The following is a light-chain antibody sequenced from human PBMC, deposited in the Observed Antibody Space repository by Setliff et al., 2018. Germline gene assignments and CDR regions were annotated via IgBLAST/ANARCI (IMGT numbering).Light chain of an antibody. V-gene: IGLV1-44*01. CDR2: RNN. CDR1: SSNIGSNT. Sequence: QSVLTQPPSASGTPGQRVTISCSGSSSNIGSNTVNLYQQLPGTAPKLLIYRNNQRPSGVPDRFSGSKSGTSASLAISGLQSEDEADYYCAAWDDSLNGYVFGTGTKVTVL. J-gene: IGLJ1*01. CDR3: AAWDDSLNGYV.